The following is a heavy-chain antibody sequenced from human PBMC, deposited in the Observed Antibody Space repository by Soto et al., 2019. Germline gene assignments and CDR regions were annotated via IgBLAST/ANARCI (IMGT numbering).Heavy chain of an antibody. CDR2: IYYSGST. J-gene: IGHJ6*02. CDR1: GGSISSYY. V-gene: IGHV4-59*01. Sequence: QVQLQESGPGLVKPSETLSLTCTVSGGSISSYYWSWIRQPPGKGLEWIGYIYYSGSTNYNPSRKSRVTISVDTSKNQFSLKLSSVTAADTAVYYCAREGVSSSWYNYYGMDVWGQGTTVTVSS. D-gene: IGHD6-13*01. CDR3: AREGVSSSWYNYYGMDV.